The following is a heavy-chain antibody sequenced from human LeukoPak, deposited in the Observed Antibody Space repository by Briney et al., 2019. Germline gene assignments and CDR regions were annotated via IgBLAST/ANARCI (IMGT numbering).Heavy chain of an antibody. J-gene: IGHJ4*02. CDR3: ARDFSGYDSGGFDY. V-gene: IGHV4-39*07. CDR2: IYYSGST. D-gene: IGHD5-12*01. Sequence: SETLSLTCTVSGGSISSSSYYWGWIRQPPGKGLEWIGSIYYSGSTYYNPSLKRRVTMPVDMSKNQFSLKLSSVTAADTAVYYCARDFSGYDSGGFDYWGQGTLVTVSS. CDR1: GGSISSSSYY.